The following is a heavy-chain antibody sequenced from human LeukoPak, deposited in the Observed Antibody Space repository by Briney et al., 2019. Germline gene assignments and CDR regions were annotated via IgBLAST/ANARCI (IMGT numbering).Heavy chain of an antibody. J-gene: IGHJ4*02. CDR1: GGSISSSNW. CDR3: ASLNAGVEMATSDY. Sequence: SETLSLTCAVSGGSISSSNWWSWVRQPPGKGLEWIGEIYHSGSTNYNPSLKSRVTISVDKSKNQFSLKLSSVTAADTAVYYCASLNAGVEMATSDYWGQGTLVTVSS. V-gene: IGHV4-4*02. D-gene: IGHD5-24*01. CDR2: IYHSGST.